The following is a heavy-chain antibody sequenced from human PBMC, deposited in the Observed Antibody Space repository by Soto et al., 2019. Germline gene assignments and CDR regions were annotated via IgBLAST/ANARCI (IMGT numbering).Heavy chain of an antibody. Sequence: EVQLLESGGGLVHPGGSLRLSCAASGFTFSNYAMSWVRQAPGKGLEWVSAIDGSGDNTHYADSVKGRFTFSRDNSKNTLYLQMNSLIAEDTAVYYCAKQVTGWYNDAFDIWGQGTMVTVSS. D-gene: IGHD6-19*01. J-gene: IGHJ3*02. CDR1: GFTFSNYA. CDR3: AKQVTGWYNDAFDI. CDR2: IDGSGDNT. V-gene: IGHV3-23*01.